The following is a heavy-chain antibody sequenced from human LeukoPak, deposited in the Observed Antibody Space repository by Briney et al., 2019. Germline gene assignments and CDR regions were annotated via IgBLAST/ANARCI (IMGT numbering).Heavy chain of an antibody. V-gene: IGHV1-69*04. Sequence: SVKVSCKASGGTFSSYAISWVRQAPGQGLEWMGRIIPILGIANYAQKFQGRVTITADKSTSTAYMELSSLRSEDTAVYYCARGLRAVHYYDSSGYYGNWFDPWGQGTLVTVSS. CDR3: ARGLRAVHYYDSSGYYGNWFDP. CDR1: GGTFSSYA. CDR2: IIPILGIA. J-gene: IGHJ5*02. D-gene: IGHD3-22*01.